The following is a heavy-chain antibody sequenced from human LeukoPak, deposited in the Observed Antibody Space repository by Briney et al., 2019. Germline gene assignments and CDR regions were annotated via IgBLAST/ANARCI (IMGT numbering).Heavy chain of an antibody. Sequence: GRSLRLSCAASGFTFSSYAMHWVRQAPGKGLEWVAVISFDGSNKYYADSVKGRFTISRDSSKNTLFLQMNSLRPEDTAVYYCARDVRGYYGSGSYLDYWGQGTLVTVSS. CDR2: ISFDGSNK. V-gene: IGHV3-30*04. CDR1: GFTFSSYA. CDR3: ARDVRGYYGSGSYLDY. J-gene: IGHJ4*02. D-gene: IGHD3-10*01.